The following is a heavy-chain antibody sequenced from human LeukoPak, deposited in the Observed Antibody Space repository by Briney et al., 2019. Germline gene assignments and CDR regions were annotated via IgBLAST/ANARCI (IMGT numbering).Heavy chain of an antibody. CDR2: IIPIFGTA. J-gene: IGHJ4*02. CDR3: ARDLGGSGSSSLDY. D-gene: IGHD1-26*01. V-gene: IGHV1-69*13. CDR1: GGTFSSYA. Sequence: EASVKVSCKASGGTFSSYAISWVRQAPGQGLEWMVGIIPIFGTANYAQKFQGRVTITADESTSTAYMELSSLRSEDTAVYYCARDLGGSGSSSLDYWGQGTLVTVSS.